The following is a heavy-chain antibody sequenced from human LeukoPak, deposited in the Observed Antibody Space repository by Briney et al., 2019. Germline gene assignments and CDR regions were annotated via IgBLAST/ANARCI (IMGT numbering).Heavy chain of an antibody. V-gene: IGHV1-69*02. CDR1: GGTFSSYT. D-gene: IGHD2-15*01. J-gene: IGHJ3*02. CDR2: IIPILGIA. Sequence: GASVKVSCKASGGTFSSYTISWLRQAPGQGLEWMGRIIPILGIANYAQKFQGRVTITADKSTSTAYMELSSLRSEDTAVYYCARYFSRGGTTAFDIWGQGTMVTVSS. CDR3: ARYFSRGGTTAFDI.